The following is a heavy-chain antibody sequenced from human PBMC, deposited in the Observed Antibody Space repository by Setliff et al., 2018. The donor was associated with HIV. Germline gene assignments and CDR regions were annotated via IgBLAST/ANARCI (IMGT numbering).Heavy chain of an antibody. J-gene: IGHJ4*02. CDR1: GFSFGSFS. Sequence: GGSLRLSCSGSGFSFGSFSLHWVRQAPGKGLEWISSINSGSNYIYYTDSVKGRFIISRDNAKKSLFLQMSSLRAEDTAVYYCARDKGPPPVVHLDYWGQGTLVTAPQ. CDR2: INSGSNYI. CDR3: ARDKGPPPVVHLDY. V-gene: IGHV3-21*01. D-gene: IGHD3-10*02.